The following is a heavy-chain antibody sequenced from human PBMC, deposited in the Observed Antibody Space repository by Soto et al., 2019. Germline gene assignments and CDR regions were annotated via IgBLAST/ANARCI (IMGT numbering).Heavy chain of an antibody. J-gene: IGHJ1*01. CDR3: AKAKSRVVAAPQH. Sequence: QVQLVESGGGVVQPGRYLRLSCAASGFTFNSYGMHWVRQAPGKGLEWVAVISYDGSNKYYADSVKGRFTISRDNSKNTLYLQMNSLRAEDTAVYYCAKAKSRVVAAPQHWGQGTLVTVSS. D-gene: IGHD2-15*01. V-gene: IGHV3-30*18. CDR1: GFTFNSYG. CDR2: ISYDGSNK.